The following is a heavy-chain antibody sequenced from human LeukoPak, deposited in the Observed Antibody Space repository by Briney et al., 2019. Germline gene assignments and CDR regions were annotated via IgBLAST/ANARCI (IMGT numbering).Heavy chain of an antibody. CDR1: GGSISSGGYY. V-gene: IGHV4-31*03. Sequence: SETLSLTCTVSGGSISSGGYYWSWIRQHPGEGLEWIGYIYYSGSTYYNPSLKSRVTISVDTSKNQFSLKLSSVTAADTAVYYCAGERIAAAGVDYWGQGTLVTVSS. CDR2: IYYSGST. D-gene: IGHD6-13*01. J-gene: IGHJ4*02. CDR3: AGERIAAAGVDY.